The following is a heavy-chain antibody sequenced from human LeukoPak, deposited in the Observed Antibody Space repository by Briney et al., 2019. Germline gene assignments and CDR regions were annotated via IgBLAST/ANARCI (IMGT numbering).Heavy chain of an antibody. J-gene: IGHJ4*02. D-gene: IGHD2-8*01. CDR2: IKQDGSEK. CDR3: ASLIDY. V-gene: IGHV3-7*03. Sequence: GGSLRLSCAASGFTFSSYWTSWVRQAPGKGLEWVANIKQDGSEKYYVDSVKGRFTISRDNAKNSLYLQMNSLRAEDTAVYYCASLIDYWGQGTLVTVSS. CDR1: GFTFSSYW.